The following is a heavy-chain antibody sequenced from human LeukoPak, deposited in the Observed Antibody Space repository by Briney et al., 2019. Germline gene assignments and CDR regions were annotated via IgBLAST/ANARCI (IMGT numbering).Heavy chain of an antibody. CDR2: IKSDGSDT. CDR1: GFSFSTNW. CDR3: AKDLGGSYWIGAFDI. Sequence: GGSLRLSCAASGFSFSTNWMHWVRQAPGKGLVWVSRIKSDGSDTSYADSVKGRFTISRDNSKNTLYLQMNSLRAEDTAVYYCAKDLGGSYWIGAFDIWGQGTMVTVSS. J-gene: IGHJ3*02. D-gene: IGHD1-26*01. V-gene: IGHV3-74*01.